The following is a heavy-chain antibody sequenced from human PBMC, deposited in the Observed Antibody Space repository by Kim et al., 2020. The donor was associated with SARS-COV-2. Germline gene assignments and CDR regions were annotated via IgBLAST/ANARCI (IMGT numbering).Heavy chain of an antibody. CDR1: GFTFSSYE. D-gene: IGHD3-9*01. CDR3: ARDGSYDIRAPDY. J-gene: IGHJ4*02. Sequence: GGSLRLSCAASGFTFSSYEMNWVRQAPGKGLEWVSYISSSGSTIYYADSVKGRFTISRDNAKNSLYLQMNSLRAEDTAVYYCARDGSYDIRAPDYWGQGTLVTVSS. V-gene: IGHV3-48*03. CDR2: ISSSGSTI.